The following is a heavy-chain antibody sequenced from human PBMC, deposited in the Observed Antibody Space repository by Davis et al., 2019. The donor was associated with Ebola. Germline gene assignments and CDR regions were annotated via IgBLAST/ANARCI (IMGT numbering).Heavy chain of an antibody. V-gene: IGHV4-61*01. CDR1: GGSFTSSNYY. CDR3: ARFLMEPRGGDWFDP. Sequence: PSETLSLTCTVSGGSFTSSNYYWAWIRQPPGKGLEWIGYIYYSGSTNYNPSLKSRVTISVDTSKNQFSLKLSSVTAADTAVYYCARFLMEPRGGDWFDPWGQGTLVTVSS. J-gene: IGHJ5*02. CDR2: IYYSGST. D-gene: IGHD2-21*01.